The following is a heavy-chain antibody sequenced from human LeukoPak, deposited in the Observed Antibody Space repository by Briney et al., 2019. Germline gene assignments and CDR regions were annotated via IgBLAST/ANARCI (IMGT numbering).Heavy chain of an antibody. CDR1: GYTFTNYD. CDR2: LNPNSDNA. J-gene: IGHJ4*02. Sequence: ASVKVSCKASGYTFTNYDINWVRQATGQGLEWMGWLNPNSDNAGYAQKFQDRVTITRDTSISTAYMELSSLRSDDTAVYYCARGGGYTYGLYYFDYWGQGTLVTVSS. CDR3: ARGGGYTYGLYYFDY. D-gene: IGHD5-18*01. V-gene: IGHV1-8*03.